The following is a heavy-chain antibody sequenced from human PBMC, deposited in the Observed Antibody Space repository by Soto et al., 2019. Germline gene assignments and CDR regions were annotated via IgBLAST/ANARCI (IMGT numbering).Heavy chain of an antibody. J-gene: IGHJ4*02. CDR1: GFIFSDFY. D-gene: IGHD5-12*01. CDR3: ARDVSRATIGDFDL. CDR2: ISGSGSPA. V-gene: IGHV3-11*01. Sequence: VGSLRLSCAASGFIFSDFYMNWIRQAPGKGPEWLSYISGSGSPAWYADSVKGRFTISRDNAENTLTLEMTSLRAEDTAVYYCARDVSRATIGDFDLWGQGTLVTVSS.